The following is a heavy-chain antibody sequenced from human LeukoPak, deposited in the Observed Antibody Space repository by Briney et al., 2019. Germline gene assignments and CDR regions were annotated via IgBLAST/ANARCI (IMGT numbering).Heavy chain of an antibody. Sequence: ASVKVSCKASGYTFTSYGISWVRQAPGQGLEWMGWISAYNGNTNYAQKLQGRVTMTTDTSTSTAYMELRSLRSDDTAVYYCARARGHGTTGTRWFDPWGQGTLVTVSS. CDR2: ISAYNGNT. CDR1: GYTFTSYG. D-gene: IGHD1-1*01. CDR3: ARARGHGTTGTRWFDP. J-gene: IGHJ5*02. V-gene: IGHV1-18*01.